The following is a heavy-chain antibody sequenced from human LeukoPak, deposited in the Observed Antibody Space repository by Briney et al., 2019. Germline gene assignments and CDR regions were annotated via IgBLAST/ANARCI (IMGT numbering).Heavy chain of an antibody. J-gene: IGHJ4*02. CDR2: LSYDGSNK. CDR3: ASQIAAAGTYLTPHY. CDR1: GITFNPYS. D-gene: IGHD6-13*01. V-gene: IGHV3-30*04. Sequence: GGPLRLSCAASGITFNPYSMHWAPKAPGKGREGVAALSYDGSNKYYADSVKGRFTVSRDNSKNTLYLQLNSLRAEDTAVYYCASQIAAAGTYLTPHYWGQGTLVTVSS.